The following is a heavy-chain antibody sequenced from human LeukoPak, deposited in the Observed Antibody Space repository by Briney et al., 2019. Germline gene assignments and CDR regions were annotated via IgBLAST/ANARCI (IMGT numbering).Heavy chain of an antibody. D-gene: IGHD6-25*01. J-gene: IGHJ4*02. V-gene: IGHV4-39*07. CDR1: GGSISSSNYY. CDR2: ISYSGST. Sequence: SETLSLTCTVSGGSISSSNYYWGWIRQPPGKGLEWIGSISYSGSTYYNPSLKSRVTISVDRSKNQFSLKLSSVTAADTAVYYCARAPLSAPFDYWGQGTLVTVSS. CDR3: ARAPLSAPFDY.